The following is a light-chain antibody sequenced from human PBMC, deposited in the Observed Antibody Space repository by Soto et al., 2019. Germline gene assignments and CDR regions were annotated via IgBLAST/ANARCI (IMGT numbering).Light chain of an antibody. CDR1: QSVSNNY. Sequence: EIVLTQSPGTLSLSPVERATLSCTASQSVSNNYLAWYQQKPGQAPRLLIYGASNRATGIPDRFSGSAYETDFTLTINRLETEDSAVYYCQQYASAPFSLGPGTKVDIK. J-gene: IGKJ3*01. CDR2: GAS. CDR3: QQYASAPFS. V-gene: IGKV3-20*01.